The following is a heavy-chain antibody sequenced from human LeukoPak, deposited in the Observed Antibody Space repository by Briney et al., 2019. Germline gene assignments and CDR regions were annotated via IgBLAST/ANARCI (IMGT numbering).Heavy chain of an antibody. V-gene: IGHV4-34*01. CDR2: INHSGST. D-gene: IGHD3-3*01. J-gene: IGHJ4*02. CDR1: GFTFSDYY. CDR3: ARTFRESYYDFWSGYSTLDY. Sequence: GSLRLSCAASGFTFSDYYMSWIRQPPGKGLEWIGEINHSGSTNYNPSLKSRVTISVDTSKNQFSLKLSSVTAADTAVYYCARTFRESYYDFWSGYSTLDYWGQGTLVTISS.